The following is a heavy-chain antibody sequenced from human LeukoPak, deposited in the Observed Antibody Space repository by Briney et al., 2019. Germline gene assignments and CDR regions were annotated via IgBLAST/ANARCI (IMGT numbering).Heavy chain of an antibody. Sequence: TSSSYYWGWVRQAPGEGLEWVSVIYSGGSTYYADSVKGRFTISRHNSKNTLYLQMNSLRAEDTAVYYCARGGSGYYSDTYDYWGQGTLVTVSS. V-gene: IGHV3-53*04. CDR3: ARGGSGYYSDTYDY. CDR1: TSSSYY. D-gene: IGHD3-22*01. CDR2: IYSGGST. J-gene: IGHJ4*02.